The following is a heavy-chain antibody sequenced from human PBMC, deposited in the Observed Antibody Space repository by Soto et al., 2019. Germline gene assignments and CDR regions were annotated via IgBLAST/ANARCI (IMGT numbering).Heavy chain of an antibody. V-gene: IGHV1-18*01. D-gene: IGHD5-12*01. J-gene: IGHJ4*02. CDR2: ISAYNGNT. Sequence: GAPVKVSSKASGFRFTSNGLSWVQQYPGQGLEWMGWISAYNGNTNYAQKLQGRVTMTTDTSTSTAYMELRSLRSDDTAVYYCASSAYSGYEYLVAFDYWGQGTLVTVYS. CDR1: GFRFTSNG. CDR3: ASSAYSGYEYLVAFDY.